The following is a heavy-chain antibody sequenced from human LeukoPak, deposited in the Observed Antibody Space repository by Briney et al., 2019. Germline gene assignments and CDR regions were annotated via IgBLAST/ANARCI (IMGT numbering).Heavy chain of an antibody. CDR1: GFTVSSNY. V-gene: IGHV3-53*01. J-gene: IGHJ2*01. CDR3: ARDALDWYFDL. CDR2: IYSGGST. Sequence: GGSLRLSCPAYGFTVSSNYMSWVRQAPGKGLEWVSVIYSGGSTYYADSVKGRFTISRDNSKNTLYLQMNSLSAEDTAVYYCARDALDWYFDLWGRGILVTVSS.